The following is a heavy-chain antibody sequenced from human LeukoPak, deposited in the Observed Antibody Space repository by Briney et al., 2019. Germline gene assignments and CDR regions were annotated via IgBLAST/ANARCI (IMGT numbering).Heavy chain of an antibody. V-gene: IGHV3-23*01. CDR1: GFTFSSYA. J-gene: IGHJ3*02. CDR2: MSGSGGST. Sequence: GGSLRLSCAASGFTFSSYAMSWVRQAPGKGLESVSGMSGSGGSTYYADSVKGRFTISRDNSKNTLYLQMNTLRAEDTAVYYCAKDREYSYVYDAFDIWGQGTLVTVSS. D-gene: IGHD3-16*01. CDR3: AKDREYSYVYDAFDI.